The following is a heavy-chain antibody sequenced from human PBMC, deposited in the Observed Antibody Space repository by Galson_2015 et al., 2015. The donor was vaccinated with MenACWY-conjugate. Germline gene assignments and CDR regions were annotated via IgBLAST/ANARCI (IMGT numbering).Heavy chain of an antibody. V-gene: IGHV4-38-2*02. Sequence: SETLSLTCTVSGYSISSGYYWGWIRQSPGKGLEWIGSIYHSGNTYYNPSLKSRVTISVDTSKNQFSLKLSSVTAADTAVYYCARAYGVEWELLYPNFDYWGQGTLVTVSS. CDR3: ARAYGVEWELLYPNFDY. D-gene: IGHD3-10*01. CDR1: GYSISSGYY. J-gene: IGHJ4*02. CDR2: IYHSGNT.